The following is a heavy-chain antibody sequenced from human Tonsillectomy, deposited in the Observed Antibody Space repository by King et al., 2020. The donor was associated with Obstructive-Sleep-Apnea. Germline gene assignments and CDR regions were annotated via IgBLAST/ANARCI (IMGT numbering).Heavy chain of an antibody. D-gene: IGHD6-13*01. CDR2: TYYRSKWYY. CDR3: ARDSTAGILMTYYYYGLDV. CDR1: GDSVSSNSAT. Sequence: QLQESGPGLVKPSQTLSLTCAISGDSVSSNSATWNWIRQSPSRGLEWLGRTYYRSKWYYDYALSVKTRITINPDTSKNQFSLQLTSVTPEDTAIYYCARDSTAGILMTYYYYGLDVWGQGTTVTVSS. V-gene: IGHV6-1*01. J-gene: IGHJ6*02.